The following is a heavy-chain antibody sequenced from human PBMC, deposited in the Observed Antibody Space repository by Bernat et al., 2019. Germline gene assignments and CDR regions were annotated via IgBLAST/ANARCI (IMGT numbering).Heavy chain of an antibody. CDR3: ARDLGSTTMIVVVTYFDL. V-gene: IGHV3-21*01. CDR1: GFTFSSYS. CDR2: ISSSSSYI. Sequence: EEQLVESGGGLVKPGGSLRLSCAASGFTFSSYSMNWVRQAPGKGLEWVSSISSSSSYIYYADSVKGRFTISRDNAKNSLYLQMNSLRAEDTAVYYCARDLGSTTMIVVVTYFDLWGRGTLVTVSS. D-gene: IGHD3-22*01. J-gene: IGHJ2*01.